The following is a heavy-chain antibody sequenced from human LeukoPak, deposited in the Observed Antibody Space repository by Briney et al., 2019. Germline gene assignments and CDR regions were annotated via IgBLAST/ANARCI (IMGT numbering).Heavy chain of an antibody. J-gene: IGHJ4*02. CDR1: AFTFNNAW. D-gene: IGHD1-26*01. CDR3: TSDPRIGRYFDY. Sequence: GGSLRLSCAASAFTFNNAWMNWVRQVPGKGLEWVGRVKSKADGGTTDYAAPVKGRFTISRDDAENTMYLQMNSLKTEDTAVYYCTSDPRIGRYFDYWGQGILVTVSS. V-gene: IGHV3-15*01. CDR2: VKSKADGGTT.